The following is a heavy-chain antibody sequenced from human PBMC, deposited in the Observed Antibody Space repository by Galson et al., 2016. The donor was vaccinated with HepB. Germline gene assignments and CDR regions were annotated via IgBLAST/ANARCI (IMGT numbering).Heavy chain of an antibody. CDR2: LKHSGGGT. CDR3: ARASPRDSSGWYPDAFDI. V-gene: IGHV1-46*01. Sequence: SVKVSCKASGYSLTSRHTHWVRQAPGQGLEWMAILKHSGGGTIYAQKFQDRVTMTRDTSTNTDYMELSSLRSDDTAVYYCARASPRDSSGWYPDAFDIWGQGTMVTVSS. CDR1: GYSLTSRH. J-gene: IGHJ3*02. D-gene: IGHD6-19*01.